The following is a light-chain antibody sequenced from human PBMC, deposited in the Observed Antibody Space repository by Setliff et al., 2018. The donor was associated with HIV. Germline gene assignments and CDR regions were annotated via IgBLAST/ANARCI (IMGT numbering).Light chain of an antibody. V-gene: IGKV1-39*01. CDR2: AAS. J-gene: IGKJ1*01. CDR1: QSISTY. Sequence: DIQMTQSPSSLSASVGDRVTITCRASQSISTYLNWYQQKLGKAPKVLIYAASGLQSSVPSSFSGSGSGTKFTLTINNLQPEDFASYSCQQTYSTPQTFGQGTKMDIK. CDR3: QQTYSTPQT.